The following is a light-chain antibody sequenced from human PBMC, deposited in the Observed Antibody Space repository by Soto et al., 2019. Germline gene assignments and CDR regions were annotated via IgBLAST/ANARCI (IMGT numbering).Light chain of an antibody. Sequence: QAVVTQEPSLTVSPGGTVTLTCGSSTGAVTSGHFPYWFQQKPGQAPRTLIYDTNNKHSWTPARFSGSLLGGKAALTLSGAQPEDEADYYCLLSHSGARVFGGGTKVTVL. CDR1: TGAVTSGHF. V-gene: IGLV7-46*01. CDR3: LLSHSGARV. J-gene: IGLJ3*02. CDR2: DTN.